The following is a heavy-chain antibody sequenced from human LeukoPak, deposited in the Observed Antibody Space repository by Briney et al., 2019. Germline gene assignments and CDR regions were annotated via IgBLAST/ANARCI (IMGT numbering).Heavy chain of an antibody. D-gene: IGHD6-13*01. J-gene: IGHJ2*01. CDR3: AAAGLDWYFDL. CDR2: INHSGST. CDR1: GFTFNNAW. Sequence: GSLRLSCAASGFTFNNAWMSWVRQAPGKGLEWIGEINHSGSTNYNPSLKSRVTISVDTSKNQFSLKLSSVTAADTAVYYCAAAGLDWYFDLWGRGTLVTVSS. V-gene: IGHV4-34*08.